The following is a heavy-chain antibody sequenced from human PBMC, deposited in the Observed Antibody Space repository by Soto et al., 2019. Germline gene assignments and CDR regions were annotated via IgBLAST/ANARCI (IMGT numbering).Heavy chain of an antibody. CDR1: GFTFSSYG. D-gene: IGHD3-10*01. CDR3: AKPKGICGSGSLCPFEY. Sequence: GGSLRLSCAASGFTFSSYGMTWVRQAPGKGLEWVSSISGSGATANYAESVKGRFTISRDNSKNTLYLQMNSLRAEDTAVYHCAKPKGICGSGSLCPFEYWGQGTLVTVSS. V-gene: IGHV3-23*01. J-gene: IGHJ4*02. CDR2: ISGSGATA.